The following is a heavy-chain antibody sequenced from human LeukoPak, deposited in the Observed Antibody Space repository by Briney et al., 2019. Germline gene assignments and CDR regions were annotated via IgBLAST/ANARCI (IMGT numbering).Heavy chain of an antibody. CDR3: ARSGPPAGRPDAFDI. CDR2: IYYSGST. Sequence: SQTLSLTCTVSGGSISSGGYYWSWFRQHPGKALECIGYIYYSGSTYYNPSLKSRVTISIHTSKNQFSLKLSSVTAADRAVYYCARSGPPAGRPDAFDIWGQGTMATVSS. D-gene: IGHD2-2*01. CDR1: GGSISSGGYY. V-gene: IGHV4-31*03. J-gene: IGHJ3*02.